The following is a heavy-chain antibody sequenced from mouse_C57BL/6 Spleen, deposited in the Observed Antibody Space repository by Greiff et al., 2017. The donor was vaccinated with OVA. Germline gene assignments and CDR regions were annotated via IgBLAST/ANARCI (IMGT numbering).Heavy chain of an antibody. CDR3: ARSNLSITTVVATDYFDY. CDR2: IGPGSGST. CDR1: GYTFTDYY. Sequence: VHLVESGAELVKPGASVKISCKASGYTFTDYYINWVKQRPGQGLEWIGKIGPGSGSTYYNEKFKGKATLTADKSSSTAYMQLSSLTSEDSAVYFCARSNLSITTVVATDYFDYWGQGTTLTVSS. D-gene: IGHD1-1*01. J-gene: IGHJ2*01. V-gene: IGHV1-77*01.